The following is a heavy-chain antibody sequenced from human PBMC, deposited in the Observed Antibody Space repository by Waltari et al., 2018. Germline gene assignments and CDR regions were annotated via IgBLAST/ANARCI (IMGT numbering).Heavy chain of an antibody. Sequence: QVQLQESGPGLVKPPETLSLTCTVSGGSISSYYWSWIRQPAGKGLEWIGRIYTSGNTNYHPSLKSRVTMSVDTSKNQFSLKLSSVTAADTAVYYCARGFLWFGEFHPYGMDVWGQGTTVTVSS. D-gene: IGHD3-10*01. CDR2: IYTSGNT. CDR3: ARGFLWFGEFHPYGMDV. J-gene: IGHJ6*02. CDR1: GGSISSYY. V-gene: IGHV4-4*07.